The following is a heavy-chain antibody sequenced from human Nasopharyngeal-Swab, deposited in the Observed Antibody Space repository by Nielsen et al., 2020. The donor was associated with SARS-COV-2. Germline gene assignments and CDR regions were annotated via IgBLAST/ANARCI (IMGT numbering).Heavy chain of an antibody. Sequence: SGTRSLTCTVSGGSSSRYYWSWIRQHTGKRLEWIGYIYYSGSPNYNPSLKSRVTISVDTSKNQFSLKLSSVTAADTAVYYCASSPYDFWSGYRFDYWGQGTLVTVSS. V-gene: IGHV4-59*13. CDR1: GGSSSRYY. CDR3: ASSPYDFWSGYRFDY. J-gene: IGHJ4*02. D-gene: IGHD3-3*01. CDR2: IYYSGSP.